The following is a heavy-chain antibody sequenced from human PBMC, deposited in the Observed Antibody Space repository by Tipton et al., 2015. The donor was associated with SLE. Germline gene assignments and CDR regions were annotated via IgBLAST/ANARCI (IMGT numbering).Heavy chain of an antibody. Sequence: TLSLTCTVSGGSISYYYWSWIWQPPGKGLEWIGYIYSSGESTKYNPSLKSRVAISVDTSKNQFSLKLSSVTAADTAVYYCARATVTTGKFQHWGQGTLVTVSS. CDR2: IYSSGEST. J-gene: IGHJ1*01. D-gene: IGHD4-17*01. V-gene: IGHV4-59*08. CDR1: GGSISYYY. CDR3: ARATVTTGKFQH.